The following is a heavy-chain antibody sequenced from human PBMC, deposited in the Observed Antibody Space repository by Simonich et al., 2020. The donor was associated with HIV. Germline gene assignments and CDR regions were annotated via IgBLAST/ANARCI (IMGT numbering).Heavy chain of an antibody. Sequence: QVQLQQWGAGLLKPSETLSLTCAGYGGSFSGYYWSWIRQPQGKGLEWIGQINHSGTTNSNPPLKSRVTISVDTSKNQFSLKLSSVTAADTAVYYCARRHPTTVTTPYFDYWGQGTLVTVSS. CDR2: INHSGTT. V-gene: IGHV4-34*01. CDR1: GGSFSGYY. J-gene: IGHJ4*02. CDR3: ARRHPTTVTTPYFDY. D-gene: IGHD4-17*01.